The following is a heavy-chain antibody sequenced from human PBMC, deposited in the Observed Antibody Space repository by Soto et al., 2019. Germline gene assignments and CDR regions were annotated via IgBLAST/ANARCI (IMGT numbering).Heavy chain of an antibody. CDR1: GYTFTIYY. Sequence: GASVKVFCKASGYTFTIYYMHWVRQAPGQGLEWMGIINPSGGSTSYAQKFQGRVTMTRDTSTSTVYMELSSLRSEDTAVYYCARVLGTTVTTSGMDVWGQGTTVTVSS. J-gene: IGHJ6*02. CDR2: INPSGGST. CDR3: ARVLGTTVTTSGMDV. D-gene: IGHD4-17*01. V-gene: IGHV1-46*01.